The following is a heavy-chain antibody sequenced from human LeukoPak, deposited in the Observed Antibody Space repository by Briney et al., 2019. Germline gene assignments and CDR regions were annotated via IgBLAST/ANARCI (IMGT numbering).Heavy chain of an antibody. V-gene: IGHV4-39*07. CDR2: MYYSGSS. J-gene: IGHJ4*02. D-gene: IGHD1-26*01. CDR1: GGSISSSSYY. CDR3: ARAGGYGHDPYFDY. Sequence: SETLSLTCTVSGGSISSSSYYWGWIRQPPGKGLEWIGSMYYSGSSYYNPSLKSRVTISVDTSKNQFSLKLSSVTAADTAVYYCARAGGYGHDPYFDYWGQGTLVTVSS.